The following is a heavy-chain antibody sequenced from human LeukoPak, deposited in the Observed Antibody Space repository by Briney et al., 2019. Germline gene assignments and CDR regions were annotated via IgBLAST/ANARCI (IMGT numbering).Heavy chain of an antibody. J-gene: IGHJ4*01. CDR3: AIYRRGRESNCFDY. Sequence: PSETLSLTXTISGGSISSYYWSWIRQSPGKGLEWIGHKDYSGHTDYNPSLKSRVTISVDTSKNQVSLRLNSVTAADTAVYFCAIYRRGRESNCFDYWGQEPWSPSPQ. CDR2: KDYSGHT. D-gene: IGHD2-2*02. V-gene: IGHV4-59*01. CDR1: GGSISSYY.